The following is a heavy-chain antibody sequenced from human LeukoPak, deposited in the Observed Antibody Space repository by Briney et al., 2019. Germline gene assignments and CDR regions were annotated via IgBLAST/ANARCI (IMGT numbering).Heavy chain of an antibody. CDR1: GYTFTSYY. D-gene: IGHD5-18*01. J-gene: IGHJ4*02. V-gene: IGHV1-46*01. Sequence: ASVKVSCKASGYTFTSYYMHWVRQAPGQGLEWMGIINPSGGSTSYAQKFQGRVTMTRDTSTSTVYMELSSLRSEDTAVYYCARGAASSLLQLWLKADYWGQGTLVTVSS. CDR3: ARGAASSLLQLWLKADY. CDR2: INPSGGST.